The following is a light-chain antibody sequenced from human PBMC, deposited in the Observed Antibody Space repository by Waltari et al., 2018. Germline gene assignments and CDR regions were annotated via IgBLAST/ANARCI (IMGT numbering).Light chain of an antibody. CDR1: QSVSIN. Sequence: ETVMPQSPTTLSLSPGERATLSCRASQSVSINLDWYQKRPGQAPRLLIYGASIRATGVPARFSGRGAGTEFTLTISSLQSEDFAVYYCQQYNNWPPYIFGQGSQLEI. V-gene: IGKV3-15*01. J-gene: IGKJ2*01. CDR3: QQYNNWPPYI. CDR2: GAS.